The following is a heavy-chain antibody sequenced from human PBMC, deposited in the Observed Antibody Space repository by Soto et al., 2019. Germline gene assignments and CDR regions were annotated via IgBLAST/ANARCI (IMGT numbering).Heavy chain of an antibody. V-gene: IGHV3-23*01. CDR3: AKRRGDGGHFDY. D-gene: IGHD2-21*02. CDR1: GFTFSSYA. J-gene: IGHJ4*02. Sequence: GSLGLTCTASGFTFSSYAMGGVRQGPGKGLEWVAVVSIGGSTHYADSVRGRFTISRDNSKNTLSLKMNSLTAEDTAVYFCAKRRGDGGHFDYWGQGALVTVS. CDR2: VSIGGST.